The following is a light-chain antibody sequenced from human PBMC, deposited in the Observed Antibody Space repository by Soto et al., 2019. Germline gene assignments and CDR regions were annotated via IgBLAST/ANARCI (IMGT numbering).Light chain of an antibody. V-gene: IGKV1-5*03. Sequence: DIQMTQSPSTLSASVGDRVTITCRASQSISSWLAWYQQKPGKAPKLLIYKASSLDSGVPSRFSGSGSGTEFTLTISSLQPDDFATYYCQQYNSYDWTFGQGTKVEIK. CDR3: QQYNSYDWT. CDR2: KAS. J-gene: IGKJ1*01. CDR1: QSISSW.